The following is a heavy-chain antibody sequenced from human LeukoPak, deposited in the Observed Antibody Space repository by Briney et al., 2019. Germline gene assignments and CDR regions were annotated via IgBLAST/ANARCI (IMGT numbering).Heavy chain of an antibody. Sequence: ASVKVSCKASGYTFTSYGISWVRQAPGQGLEWMGWISAYNGNTNYAQKLQGRVTMTTDTSTSTAYMELRSLRSDDTAVYYCARDQGGTTVTTFDWVDYYYYGMDVWGQGITVTVSS. CDR1: GYTFTSYG. CDR3: ARDQGGTTVTTFDWVDYYYYGMDV. J-gene: IGHJ6*02. V-gene: IGHV1-18*01. D-gene: IGHD4-11*01. CDR2: ISAYNGNT.